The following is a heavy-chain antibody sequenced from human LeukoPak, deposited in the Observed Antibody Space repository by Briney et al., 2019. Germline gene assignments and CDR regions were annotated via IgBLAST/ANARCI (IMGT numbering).Heavy chain of an antibody. CDR3: ARAIENSSGYYRDY. CDR2: IYTSGST. CDR1: GGSISSYY. J-gene: IGHJ4*02. V-gene: IGHV4-4*07. D-gene: IGHD3-22*01. Sequence: PSETLCLTCTVSGGSISSYYWSWIRQPAGKGLEWIGRIYTSGSTNYNPSLKSRVTMSVDTSKNQFSLKLSSVTAADTAVYYCARAIENSSGYYRDYWGQGTLVTVSS.